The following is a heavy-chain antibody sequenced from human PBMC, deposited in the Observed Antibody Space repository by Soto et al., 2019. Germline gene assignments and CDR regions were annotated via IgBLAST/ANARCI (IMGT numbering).Heavy chain of an antibody. V-gene: IGHV3-7*05. J-gene: IGHJ6*02. CDR2: IKQDGSEQ. CDR1: GFTFSSYA. CDR3: AREAV. Sequence: PGGSLRVSCAASGFTFSSYAMSWVRQAPGKGLEWVANIKQDGSEQFHVDSVKGRFTISRDNAKNSLYLQMNSLRAKDTAVYYCAREAVWGQGTTVTVSS.